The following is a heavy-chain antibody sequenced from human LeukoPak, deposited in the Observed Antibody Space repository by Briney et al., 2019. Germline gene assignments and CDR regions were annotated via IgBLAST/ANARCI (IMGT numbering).Heavy chain of an antibody. Sequence: GGSLILSCAASGFSFSIYSMNWVRQAPGKGLEWVSYISSSSSTIYYADSVKGRFTIFRDNAENSLYLQMISLRAEDTAVYFCARDRYGDYAIDSWGQGTLVTVSS. CDR1: GFSFSIYS. J-gene: IGHJ4*02. V-gene: IGHV3-48*04. D-gene: IGHD4-17*01. CDR3: ARDRYGDYAIDS. CDR2: ISSSSSTI.